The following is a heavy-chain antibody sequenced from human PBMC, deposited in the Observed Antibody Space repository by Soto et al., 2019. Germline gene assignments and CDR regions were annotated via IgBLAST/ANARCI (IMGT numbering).Heavy chain of an antibody. CDR2: IDPSDSYI. CDR1: GCSFTSFW. CDR3: ARLPLAAAYSDANT. D-gene: IGHD6-13*01. V-gene: IGHV5-10-1*01. Sequence: PGQSQKIRNKGSGCSFTSFWISWVRQMPGKGLVWMGRIDPSDSYINYSPSFQGHVTISADKSISTAYLQWSSLKASDTAMYYCARLPLAAAYSDANTWGQGTLVTVSS. J-gene: IGHJ5*02.